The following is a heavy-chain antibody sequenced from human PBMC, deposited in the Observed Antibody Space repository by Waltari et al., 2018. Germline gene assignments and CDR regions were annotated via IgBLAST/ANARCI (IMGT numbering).Heavy chain of an antibody. CDR1: GYTFTSYA. Sequence: QVQLVQSGAEVKKPGASVKVSCKASGYTFTSYAMHWVRQAPGQRLEWMGWINAGNGNTKYSQEFQGRVTITRDTSASTAYMELSSLRSEDMAVYYCARTYSSSPYVNWFDPWGQGTLVTVSS. V-gene: IGHV1-3*03. CDR3: ARTYSSSPYVNWFDP. D-gene: IGHD6-6*01. J-gene: IGHJ5*02. CDR2: INAGNGNT.